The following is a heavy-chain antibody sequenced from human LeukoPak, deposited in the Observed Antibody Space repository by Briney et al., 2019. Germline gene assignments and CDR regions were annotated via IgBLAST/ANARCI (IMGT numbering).Heavy chain of an antibody. D-gene: IGHD3-10*01. Sequence: SETLSLTCTVAGGSISNYYWSWIRQPPGKGLEWIGYIYHSGSVNYNPSLKSRVTISVDTTNNQFSLKLNSVTAADTAVYYCARGGGFGSPPAHWGQGTLVTVSS. CDR2: IYHSGSV. CDR1: GGSISNYY. CDR3: ARGGGFGSPPAH. J-gene: IGHJ4*02. V-gene: IGHV4-59*01.